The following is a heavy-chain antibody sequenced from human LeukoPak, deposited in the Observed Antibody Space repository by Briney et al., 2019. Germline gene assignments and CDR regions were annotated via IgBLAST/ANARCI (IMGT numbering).Heavy chain of an antibody. D-gene: IGHD1-1*01. Sequence: SETLSLTCAVSGYSISSSNWWGWIRQPPGKGLEWIGYIYYSGSTYYNPSLKSRVTMSVDTSKNQFSLKLSSVTAVDTAVHYCARKEGHQNVFDYWGQGTLVTVSS. J-gene: IGHJ4*02. CDR2: IYYSGST. CDR1: GYSISSSNW. CDR3: ARKEGHQNVFDY. V-gene: IGHV4-28*01.